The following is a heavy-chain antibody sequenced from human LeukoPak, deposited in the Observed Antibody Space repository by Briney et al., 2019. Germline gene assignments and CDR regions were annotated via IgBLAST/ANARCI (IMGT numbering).Heavy chain of an antibody. CDR3: ARGNYDLWSGQRTIYYFDY. D-gene: IGHD3-3*01. CDR2: ISAFSRSA. J-gene: IGHJ4*02. CDR1: GYTFKNYG. Sequence: GASVKVSCRASGYTFKNYGLIWVKQAPGQGLAWMGWISAFSRSAEYTQKFQDRVTMTTDTSANIAYMEVRSLRSDDTAVYFCARGNYDLWSGQRTIYYFDYWGQGTLLTVSS. V-gene: IGHV1-18*01.